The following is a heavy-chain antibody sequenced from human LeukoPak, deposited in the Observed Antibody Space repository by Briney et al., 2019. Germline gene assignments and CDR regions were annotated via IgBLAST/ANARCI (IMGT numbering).Heavy chain of an antibody. CDR3: ARETRGGTYRYNFLDY. D-gene: IGHD3-16*02. J-gene: IGHJ4*02. V-gene: IGHV3-48*03. CDR1: GFTFSNFD. Sequence: PGGSLRLSCAASGFTFSNFDITWVRQAPGKGLEWLSYIDSSGTVRYYADSVKRRFTISRDNAKNSLHLQMGSLRAEDTAVYYCARETRGGTYRYNFLDYWGLGTLVTVSS. CDR2: IDSSGTVR.